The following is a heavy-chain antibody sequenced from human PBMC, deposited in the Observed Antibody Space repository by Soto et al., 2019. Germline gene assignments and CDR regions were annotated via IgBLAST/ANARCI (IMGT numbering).Heavy chain of an antibody. J-gene: IGHJ4*02. V-gene: IGHV3-23*01. CDR2: ISGSGDTS. CDR3: AKEGTSGLYYFDY. CDR1: GFTFSNYA. Sequence: GGSLRLSCAASGFTFSNYAISWVRQAPGKGLEWVSIISGSGDTSYYADSVKGRFTISRDNSRNTLYLQLNSLRAEDSARYYCAKEGTSGLYYFDYWGPGTLVTVSS. D-gene: IGHD6-19*01.